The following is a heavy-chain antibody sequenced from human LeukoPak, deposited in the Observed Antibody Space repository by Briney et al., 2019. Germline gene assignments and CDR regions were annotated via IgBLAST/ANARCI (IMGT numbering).Heavy chain of an antibody. CDR1: GYNFTNYW. Sequence: ASLKISCKGSGYNFTNYWIGWVRQMPGKGLEWMGIIYPCDSDTRYSPSFQGQVTISVDKSISTAYLQWSSLKASDTAMYYCARLRLMYYYGSGARYYYYYYYMDVWGKGTTVTISS. V-gene: IGHV5-51*01. D-gene: IGHD3-10*01. CDR2: IYPCDSDT. J-gene: IGHJ6*03. CDR3: ARLRLMYYYGSGARYYYYYYYMDV.